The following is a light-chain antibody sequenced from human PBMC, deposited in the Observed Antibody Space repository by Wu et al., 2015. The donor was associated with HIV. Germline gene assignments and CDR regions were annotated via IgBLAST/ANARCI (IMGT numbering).Light chain of an antibody. CDR2: DAS. Sequence: EIVLTQSPATLSLSPGERATLSCRASLDINTYLAWYQQKPGQAPRLLIYDASNRATGIPARFSGSGSGTDFTLTISSLEPEDAAVYYCQQRSASFGPGTKVNIK. CDR1: LDINTY. V-gene: IGKV3-11*01. CDR3: QQRSAS. J-gene: IGKJ3*01.